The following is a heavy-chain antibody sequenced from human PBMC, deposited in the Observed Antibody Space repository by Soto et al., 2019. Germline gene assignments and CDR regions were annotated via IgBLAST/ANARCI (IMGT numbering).Heavy chain of an antibody. Sequence: QLQLQESGSGLVKPSQTLSLTCAVSGGSISSGGYSWSWIRQPPGKVLEWIGYIYHSGNTYYNPSLNSRVTISVDRSKNQFSLNLTSVTAADTAMYYCARGDYGPYYFDYWGQGTLVTVSS. V-gene: IGHV4-30-2*01. CDR1: GGSISSGGYS. CDR2: IYHSGNT. J-gene: IGHJ4*02. D-gene: IGHD4-17*01. CDR3: ARGDYGPYYFDY.